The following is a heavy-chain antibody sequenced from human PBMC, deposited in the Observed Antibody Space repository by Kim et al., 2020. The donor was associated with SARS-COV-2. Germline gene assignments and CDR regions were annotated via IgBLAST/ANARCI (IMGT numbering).Heavy chain of an antibody. CDR2: IYYSGST. CDR1: GGSISSYY. V-gene: IGHV4-59*01. CDR3: ARGQQLEPGLDY. D-gene: IGHD6-13*01. J-gene: IGHJ4*02. Sequence: SETLSLTCTVSGGSISSYYWSWIRQPPGKGLEWIGYIYYSGSTNYNPSLKSRVTISVDTSKNQFFLKLSSVTAADTAVYYCARGQQLEPGLDYWGQGTLVTVSS.